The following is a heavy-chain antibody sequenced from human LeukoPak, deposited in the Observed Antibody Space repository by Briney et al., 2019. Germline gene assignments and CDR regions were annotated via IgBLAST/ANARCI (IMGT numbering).Heavy chain of an antibody. CDR2: ISGSGGST. V-gene: IGHV3-23*01. Sequence: PGGPLRLSCAASGFTFSSYAMSWVRQAPGKGLEWVSAISGSGGSTYYADSVKGRFTISRDNSKNTLYLQMNSLRAEDTAVYYCAKVSSRHYYYYYMDVWGKGTTVTVSS. CDR3: AKVSSRHYYYYYMDV. J-gene: IGHJ6*03. D-gene: IGHD6-6*01. CDR1: GFTFSSYA.